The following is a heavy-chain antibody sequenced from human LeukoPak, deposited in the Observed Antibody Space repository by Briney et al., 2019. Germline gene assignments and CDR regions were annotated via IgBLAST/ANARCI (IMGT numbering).Heavy chain of an antibody. V-gene: IGHV4-4*07. J-gene: IGHJ4*02. D-gene: IGHD6-13*01. CDR3: ARESGSSWYGPYYFDY. CDR1: GGSISSYY. Sequence: PSETLSLTCTVSGGSISSYYWSWIRQPAGKGLECIGRIYTSGSTNYNPSLKSRVTMSVDTSKNQFSLKLSSVTAADTAVYYCARESGSSWYGPYYFDYWGQGTLVTVSS. CDR2: IYTSGST.